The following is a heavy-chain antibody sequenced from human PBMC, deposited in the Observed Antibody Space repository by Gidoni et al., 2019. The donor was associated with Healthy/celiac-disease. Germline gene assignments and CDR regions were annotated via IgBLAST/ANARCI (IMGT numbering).Heavy chain of an antibody. Sequence: QVQLVQSGAEVKKPGASVKVSCKASGYTFTGYYMHWVRQAPGQGLEWMGWINPNSGGTNYAQKFQGRVTMTRDTSISTAYMELSRLRSDDTAVYYCARDWGYGDYSPDAFDIWGQGTMVTVSS. CDR3: ARDWGYGDYSPDAFDI. D-gene: IGHD4-17*01. V-gene: IGHV1-2*02. J-gene: IGHJ3*02. CDR1: GYTFTGYY. CDR2: INPNSGGT.